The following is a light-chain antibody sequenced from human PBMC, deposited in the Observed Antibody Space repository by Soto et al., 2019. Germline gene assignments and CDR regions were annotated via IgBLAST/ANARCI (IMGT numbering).Light chain of an antibody. V-gene: IGLV2-14*01. CDR3: SSYTTSASVI. Sequence: QSALTQPASVSGSPGQSITISCTGTSSDVGAYKHVSWFQQRPGKAPKIIIYDVRYRPSGVSNRFSASKSGNTASLTISGLHAEDEGDYYCSSYTTSASVIFGGGTKLTVL. CDR1: SSDVGAYKH. CDR2: DVR. J-gene: IGLJ2*01.